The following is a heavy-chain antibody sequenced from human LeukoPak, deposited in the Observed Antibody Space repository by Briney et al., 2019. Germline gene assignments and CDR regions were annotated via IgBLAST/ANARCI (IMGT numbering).Heavy chain of an antibody. V-gene: IGHV3-23*01. J-gene: IGHJ4*02. D-gene: IGHD2-2*01. CDR1: GFTFSSYA. Sequence: PGGSLRLSCAASGFTFSSYAMSWVRQAPGKGLEWVSAISGSGGSTYYADSVKGRFTISRDNSKNTLYLQMNSLRAEDTAVYYCAKDSRYCSSTSCYSAPDYWGQGTLVTVSS. CDR2: ISGSGGST. CDR3: AKDSRYCSSTSCYSAPDY.